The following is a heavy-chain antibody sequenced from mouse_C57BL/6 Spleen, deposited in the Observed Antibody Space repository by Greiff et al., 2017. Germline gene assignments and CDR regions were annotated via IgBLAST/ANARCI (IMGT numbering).Heavy chain of an antibody. V-gene: IGHV2-9-1*01. J-gene: IGHJ2*01. Sequence: QVQLKQSGPGLVAPSQSLSITCTVSGFSLPSYALSWVRQPPGKGLEWLGVIWTGGGTNYNSALKSRLSISKDNSKSQVFLKMNSLQTDDTARYYCARNYYGSSYYFDYWGQGTTLTVSA. CDR3: ARNYYGSSYYFDY. CDR1: GFSLPSYA. CDR2: IWTGGGT. D-gene: IGHD1-1*01.